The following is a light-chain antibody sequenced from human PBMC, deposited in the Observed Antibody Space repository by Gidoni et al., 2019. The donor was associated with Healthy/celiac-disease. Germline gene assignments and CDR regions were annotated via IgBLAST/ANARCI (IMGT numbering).Light chain of an antibody. Sequence: DIQMTQSPSSLSASVGDRVTITCRASQGISSYLNWYQQKPGKAPKLLIYAASSVQSGVPSRFSGSGSGTDFTLTISSLQPEDFATYYCQQSYSTPRVTFGPGTKVDIK. V-gene: IGKV1-39*01. J-gene: IGKJ3*01. CDR2: AAS. CDR1: QGISSY. CDR3: QQSYSTPRVT.